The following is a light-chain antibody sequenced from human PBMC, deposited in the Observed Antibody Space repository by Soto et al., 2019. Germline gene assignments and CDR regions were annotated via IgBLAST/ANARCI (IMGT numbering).Light chain of an antibody. CDR2: GAS. CDR1: QSVSSNY. CDR3: QHYGTSRVT. V-gene: IGKV3-20*01. Sequence: EIVLTQSTGTLSLSPGERATLSCRASQSVSSNYLAGYQQKPDQAPRLLIYGASSRATGDPDRFSGSGSGTDFTLTISRLEPEDFAVYYCQHYGTSRVTFGPGTKVDI. J-gene: IGKJ3*01.